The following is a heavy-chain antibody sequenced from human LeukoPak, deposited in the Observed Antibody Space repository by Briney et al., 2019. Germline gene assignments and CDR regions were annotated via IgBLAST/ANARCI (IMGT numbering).Heavy chain of an antibody. D-gene: IGHD1-26*01. CDR3: ASGPWELDY. CDR1: GVSYSPCD. CDR2: INDKGST. Sequence: PSETLSLTCTFSGVSYSPCDWAWIRQRPGKGLEWIGYINDKGSTYYSPFLESRVTISVDTSKKHFSLILTSVTAADTAVYYCASGPWELDYWGQGTLVTVSS. V-gene: IGHV4-59*08. J-gene: IGHJ4*02.